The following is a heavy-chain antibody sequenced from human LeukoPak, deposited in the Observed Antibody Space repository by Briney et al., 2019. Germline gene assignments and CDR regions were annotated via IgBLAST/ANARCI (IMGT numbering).Heavy chain of an antibody. CDR1: GDTFSKYA. CDR2: IIPVFGTP. CDR3: ASRYTTSRHFDWDVDY. D-gene: IGHD3-9*01. V-gene: IGHV1-69*05. Sequence: SVKVSCKASGDTFSKYAITWVRQAPGQGLEWMGNIIPVFGTPIYAQKFQGRVTITTDESRTTAYMELSSLRSEDTALYYCASRYTTSRHFDWDVDYWGQGTLLTVSS. J-gene: IGHJ4*02.